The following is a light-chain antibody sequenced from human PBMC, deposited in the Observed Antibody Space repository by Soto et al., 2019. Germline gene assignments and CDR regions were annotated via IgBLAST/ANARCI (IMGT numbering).Light chain of an antibody. Sequence: DIVLTQSPNSLAVSRGERATINCKSSQSVLFSSNNKNYLAWYQQKPGQPPKLLIYWASTRESGVPNRFSGSGSGTDFTLTISSLQAEDVAVYYCQQSYSTPITFGQGTRLEIK. CDR3: QQSYSTPIT. CDR1: QSVLFSSNNKNY. V-gene: IGKV4-1*01. J-gene: IGKJ5*01. CDR2: WAS.